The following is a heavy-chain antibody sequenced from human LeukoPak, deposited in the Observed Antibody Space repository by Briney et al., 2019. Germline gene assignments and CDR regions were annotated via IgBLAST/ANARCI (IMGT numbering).Heavy chain of an antibody. Sequence: GGSLRLSCAASGFTFDDYGMSWVRQAPGKGLEWVSGINWNGGSTGYADSVKGRFTISRDNSKNTLYLQMNSLRAEDTAVYYCARVVDGTTRPFDYWGQGTLVTVSS. CDR2: INWNGGST. V-gene: IGHV3-20*04. CDR3: ARVVDGTTRPFDY. D-gene: IGHD1-1*01. J-gene: IGHJ4*02. CDR1: GFTFDDYG.